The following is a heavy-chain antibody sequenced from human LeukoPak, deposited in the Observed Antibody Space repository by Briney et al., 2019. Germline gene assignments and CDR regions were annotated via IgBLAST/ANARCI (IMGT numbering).Heavy chain of an antibody. D-gene: IGHD3-3*01. CDR2: ISSTSNYI. CDR1: GFTFSTYN. J-gene: IGHJ4*02. V-gene: IGHV3-21*04. CDR3: VSGSLQSGYNFDY. Sequence: GGSLRLSCAASGFTFSTYNVYWVRQAPGKGLEWVSSISSTSNYIYYADSVKGRFTISRDNAENSLYLQMNSLRAEDTAVYYCVSGSLQSGYNFDYWGQGALVTVSS.